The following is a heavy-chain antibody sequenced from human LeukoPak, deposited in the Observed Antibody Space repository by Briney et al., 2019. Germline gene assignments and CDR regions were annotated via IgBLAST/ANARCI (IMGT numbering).Heavy chain of an antibody. V-gene: IGHV3-30*04. D-gene: IGHD6-19*01. CDR3: AKDQGYSSGQPDY. Sequence: GGSLRLSCAASGFTFSSYAMHWVRQAPGKGLEWVAVISYDGSNKYYADSVKGRFTISRDNSKNTLYLQMNSLRAEDTAVYYCAKDQGYSSGQPDYWGQGTLVTVSS. CDR1: GFTFSSYA. J-gene: IGHJ4*02. CDR2: ISYDGSNK.